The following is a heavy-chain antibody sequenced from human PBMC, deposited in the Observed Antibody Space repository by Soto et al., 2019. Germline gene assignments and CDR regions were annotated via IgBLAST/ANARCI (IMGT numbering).Heavy chain of an antibody. CDR2: INAGNGNT. D-gene: IGHD3-9*01. Sequence: ASVKVSFKASGYTFTSYAMHWVRQAPGQRLEWMGWINAGNGNTKYSQKFQGRVTITRDTSASTAYMELSSLRSEDTAVYYCARDNYDILTGYSDDAFDIWGQGTMVTVSS. CDR1: GYTFTSYA. J-gene: IGHJ3*02. CDR3: ARDNYDILTGYSDDAFDI. V-gene: IGHV1-3*01.